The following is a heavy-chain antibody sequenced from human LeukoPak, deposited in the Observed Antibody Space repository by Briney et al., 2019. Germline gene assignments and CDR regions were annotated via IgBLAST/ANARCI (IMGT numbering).Heavy chain of an antibody. V-gene: IGHV4-30-4*08. CDR3: ARGGTRITIVGVVINDFDY. CDR1: GGSISSGDYY. D-gene: IGHD3-3*01. J-gene: IGHJ4*02. CDR2: IYHSGNT. Sequence: SQTLSLTCTVSGGSISSGDYYWSWIRQPPGKGLEWIGYIYHSGNTYYNPSLKSRFTISVDTPRNQFSLKLRSVTAADTAVYYCARGGTRITIVGVVINDFDYWGQGTLVTVSS.